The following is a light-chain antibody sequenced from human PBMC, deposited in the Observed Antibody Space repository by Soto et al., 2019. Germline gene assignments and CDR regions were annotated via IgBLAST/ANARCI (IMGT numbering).Light chain of an antibody. J-gene: IGLJ1*01. Sequence: SYELTQPPSVLVAPGQTARITCGGNNIGSKSVHWYQQKPGQAPVLVVYDDSERPSGIPERLSGSNYGNTATLTISRVEAGDEADYYCQVWDSSSDHPVYVFGTGTKLNVL. CDR3: QVWDSSSDHPVYV. CDR1: NIGSKS. CDR2: DDS. V-gene: IGLV3-21*02.